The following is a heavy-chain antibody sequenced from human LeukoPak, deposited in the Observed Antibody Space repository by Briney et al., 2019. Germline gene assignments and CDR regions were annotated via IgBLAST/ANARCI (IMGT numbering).Heavy chain of an antibody. CDR1: GGTFSSYA. D-gene: IGHD2-2*01. V-gene: IGHV1-69*04. Sequence: ASVKVSCKASGGTFSSYAISWVRQAPGQGLEWMGRIIPILGIANYAQKFQGRVTITADKSTSTAYMELSSLRSEDTAVYYCAGVPLSSTSSASYYYYYMDVWGKGTTVTVSS. J-gene: IGHJ6*03. CDR2: IIPILGIA. CDR3: AGVPLSSTSSASYYYYYMDV.